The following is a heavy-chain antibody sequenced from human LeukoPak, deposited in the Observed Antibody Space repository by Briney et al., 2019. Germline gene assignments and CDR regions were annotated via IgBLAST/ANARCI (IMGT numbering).Heavy chain of an antibody. CDR1: GFTFSSHA. J-gene: IGHJ3*02. CDR2: ISGSGGST. V-gene: IGHV3-23*01. Sequence: PGGSLRLSCAASGFTFSSHAMSWVRQAPGKGLEWVSAISGSGGSTYYADSVKGRFTISRDNSKNTLYLQMNSLRAEDTAVYYCAKGADILTGYYISAPFDIWGQGTMVTVSS. CDR3: AKGADILTGYYISAPFDI. D-gene: IGHD3-9*01.